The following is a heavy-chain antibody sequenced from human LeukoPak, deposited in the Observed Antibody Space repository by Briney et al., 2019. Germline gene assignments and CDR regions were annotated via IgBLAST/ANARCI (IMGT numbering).Heavy chain of an antibody. CDR1: GYTFSNYD. J-gene: IGHJ3*01. CDR2: IGTGGHT. CDR3: TRGGREAPCYV. D-gene: IGHD2-21*01. Sequence: GGSLRLSCLASGYTFSNYDMHWVRQENGKGLEWVSSIGTGGHTYYAPSVKGRFTISRENAKTALYLQMNSRVAGDTAIYYCTRGGREAPCYVWGQGTMVAVSS. V-gene: IGHV3-13*01.